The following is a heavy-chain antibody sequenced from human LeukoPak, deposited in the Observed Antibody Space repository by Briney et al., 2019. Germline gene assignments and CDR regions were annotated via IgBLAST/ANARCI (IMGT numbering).Heavy chain of an antibody. CDR1: GFTFKNYR. J-gene: IGHJ4*02. D-gene: IGHD1-26*01. Sequence: GGSLRLSCTASGFTFKNYRMTWVRQAPGKGLEWVASMKDDGNEIQYVDSVKGRFTISRDNAKSTLYLQMNNLRAEDTAVYYCARNRATNDYWGQGTLVTVSS. CDR2: MKDDGNEI. V-gene: IGHV3-7*01. CDR3: ARNRATNDY.